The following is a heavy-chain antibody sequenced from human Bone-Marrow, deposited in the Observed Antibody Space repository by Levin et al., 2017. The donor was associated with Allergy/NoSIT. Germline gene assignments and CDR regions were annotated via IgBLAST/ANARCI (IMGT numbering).Heavy chain of an antibody. CDR2: IYPGDSDT. Sequence: SGGSLRLSCKGSGYSFTSYWIGWVRQMPGKGLEWMGIIYPGDSDTRYSPSFQGQVTISADKSISTAYLQWSSLKASDTAMYYCARLAYCGGDYPQNWFDPWGQGTLVTVSS. CDR1: GYSFTSYW. D-gene: IGHD2-21*02. J-gene: IGHJ5*02. V-gene: IGHV5-51*01. CDR3: ARLAYCGGDYPQNWFDP.